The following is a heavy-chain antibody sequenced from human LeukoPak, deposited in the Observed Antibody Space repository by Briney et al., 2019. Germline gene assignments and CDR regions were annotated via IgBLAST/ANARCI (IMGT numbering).Heavy chain of an antibody. CDR2: IYYSGST. V-gene: IGHV4-59*08. J-gene: IGHJ3*02. CDR3: ARRLSPDAFDI. Sequence: KSSETLSLTCTVSGGSISSYYGSWIRQPPGKGLEWIGYIYYSGSTNYNPSLKSRVTISVDTSKNQFSLKLSSVTAADTAVYYCARRLSPDAFDIWGQGTMVTVSS. CDR1: GGSISSYY. D-gene: IGHD2/OR15-2a*01.